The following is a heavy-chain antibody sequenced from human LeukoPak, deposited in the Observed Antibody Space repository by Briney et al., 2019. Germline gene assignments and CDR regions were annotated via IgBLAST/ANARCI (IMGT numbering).Heavy chain of an antibody. J-gene: IGHJ4*02. CDR3: ARDSAIDGWRTGGIDY. V-gene: IGHV4-59*01. CDR1: GGSISSYY. Sequence: SETLSLTCTVSGGSISSYYWSWIRQPPGKGLEWIGYIYYSGSTNYNPSLKSRVTISVDTSKNQFSLKLSSVTAADTAVYYCARDSAIDGWRTGGIDYWGQGTLVTVSS. D-gene: IGHD2-8*02. CDR2: IYYSGST.